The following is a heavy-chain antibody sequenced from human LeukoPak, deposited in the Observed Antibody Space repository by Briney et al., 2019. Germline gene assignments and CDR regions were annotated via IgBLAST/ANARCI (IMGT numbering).Heavy chain of an antibody. J-gene: IGHJ4*02. D-gene: IGHD2-15*01. CDR2: IYTSGST. Sequence: PSETLSLTCTVSGGSISSGSYYWSWIRQPAGKGLEWIGRIYTSGSTNYNPSLKSRVTISVDTSKNQFSLKLNSVTAADTAVYYCARAVVWLPFDYWGQGTLVTVSS. V-gene: IGHV4-61*02. CDR3: ARAVVWLPFDY. CDR1: GGSISSGSYY.